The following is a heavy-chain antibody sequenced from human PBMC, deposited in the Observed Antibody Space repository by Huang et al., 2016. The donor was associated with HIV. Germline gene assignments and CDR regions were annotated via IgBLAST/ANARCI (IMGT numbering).Heavy chain of an antibody. J-gene: IGHJ4*02. CDR1: GGSFRDYF. Sequence: QVRLEQWGPNLLKPSDTLSLKCAVYGGSFRDYFWPWIRPSPGKGLEWIGEVNHRGSATHNPALRSRVSMSVDSSKNQFYLNLTSVTAADTAVYFCARPKMTATPSDSSWSYFDFWGRGTPVTVSS. CDR3: ARPKMTATPSDSSWSYFDF. V-gene: IGHV4-34*01. D-gene: IGHD3-10*01. CDR2: VNHRGSA.